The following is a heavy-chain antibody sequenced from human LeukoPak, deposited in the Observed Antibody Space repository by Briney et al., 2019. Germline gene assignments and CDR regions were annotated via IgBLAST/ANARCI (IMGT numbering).Heavy chain of an antibody. Sequence: SETPSLTCTVSGGSISSYYWSWIRQPPGKGLEWIGYIYYSGSTNYNPSLKSRVTISVDTSKNQFSLKLSSVTAADTAVYFCARKGYTYGYFFDYWGQGTLVTVSS. J-gene: IGHJ4*02. CDR2: IYYSGST. V-gene: IGHV4-59*12. CDR3: ARKGYTYGYFFDY. CDR1: GGSISSYY. D-gene: IGHD5-18*01.